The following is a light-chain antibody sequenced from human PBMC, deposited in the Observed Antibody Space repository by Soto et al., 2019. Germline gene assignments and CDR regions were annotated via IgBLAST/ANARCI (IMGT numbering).Light chain of an antibody. V-gene: IGKV1-39*01. CDR1: QSISSY. CDR2: AAS. Sequence: IQMTQSPSSLAASVGHAVTITCRASQSISSYLNWYQHKPGKAPKLLIFAASSLQSGVPSRFSGSRSGPDFTLTISSLQPEDFATYYCQQSYSSPPTFGQGTKVDIK. J-gene: IGKJ1*01. CDR3: QQSYSSPPT.